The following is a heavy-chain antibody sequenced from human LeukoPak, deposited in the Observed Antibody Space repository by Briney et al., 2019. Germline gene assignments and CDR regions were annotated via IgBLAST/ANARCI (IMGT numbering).Heavy chain of an antibody. Sequence: NPSETLSLTCTVSGGSISSGDYYWSWIRQPPGKGLEWIGEINHSGSTNYNPSLKSRVTISVDTSKNQFSLKLSSVTAADTAVYYCARLVEYSSSLPLNWFDPWGQGTLVTVSS. V-gene: IGHV4-39*07. CDR1: GGSISSGDYY. CDR3: ARLVEYSSSLPLNWFDP. D-gene: IGHD6-6*01. CDR2: INHSGST. J-gene: IGHJ5*02.